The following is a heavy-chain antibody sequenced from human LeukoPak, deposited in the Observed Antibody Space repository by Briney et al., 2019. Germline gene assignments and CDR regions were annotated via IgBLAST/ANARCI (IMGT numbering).Heavy chain of an antibody. D-gene: IGHD3-10*01. CDR3: ARDHYYGSGEPED. V-gene: IGHV3-21*01. CDR1: GFTFNNYS. J-gene: IGHJ4*02. Sequence: GGSLRLSCAASGFTFNNYSMNWVRQAPGKGLEWVSSISSRSNYIYYADSVKGRFTISRDNAKNSLYLQMNSLRAEDTAVYYCARDHYYGSGEPEDWGQGTLVTVSS. CDR2: ISSRSNYI.